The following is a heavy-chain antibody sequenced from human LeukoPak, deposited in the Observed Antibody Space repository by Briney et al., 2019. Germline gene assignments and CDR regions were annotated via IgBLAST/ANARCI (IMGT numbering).Heavy chain of an antibody. CDR3: ARGAHYYDTSGYLTPLNY. Sequence: PSETLSLTCTVSGGSISSYYWSWIRQPPGKGLEWIGYIYYSGSTNYNPSLKSRVTISVDTSKNQFSLKLSSVTAADTAVYYCARGAHYYDTSGYLTPLNYWGQGTLVTVSS. CDR1: GGSISSYY. J-gene: IGHJ4*02. D-gene: IGHD3-22*01. CDR2: IYYSGST. V-gene: IGHV4-59*01.